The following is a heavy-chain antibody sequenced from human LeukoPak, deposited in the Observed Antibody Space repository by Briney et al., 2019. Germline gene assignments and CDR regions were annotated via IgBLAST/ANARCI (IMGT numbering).Heavy chain of an antibody. J-gene: IGHJ5*02. Sequence: ASVKVPCKASGYTFTSYGISWVRQAPGQGLEWMGWISAYNGNTNYAQKLQGRVTMTTDTSTSTAYMELRSLRSDDTAVYYCARDTTTYCSSTSCYTDNWFDPWGQGTLVTVSS. CDR1: GYTFTSYG. CDR2: ISAYNGNT. V-gene: IGHV1-18*01. D-gene: IGHD2-2*02. CDR3: ARDTTTYCSSTSCYTDNWFDP.